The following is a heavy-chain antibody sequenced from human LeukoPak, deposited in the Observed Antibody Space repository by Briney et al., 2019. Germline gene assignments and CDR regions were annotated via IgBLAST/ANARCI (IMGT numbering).Heavy chain of an antibody. CDR2: MNPKSGNT. J-gene: IGHJ6*03. Sequence: ASVPVSFMASGYTFTNYDINWVRPAHGQGIEWLGWMNPKSGNTGYAQKFQGRVTMTRNTSISTAYMELSSLRSEDTAVYYCARGGTSPTYYYDMDVWGKGTTVTVSS. D-gene: IGHD2-2*01. CDR3: ARGGTSPTYYYDMDV. CDR1: GYTFTNYD. V-gene: IGHV1-8*01.